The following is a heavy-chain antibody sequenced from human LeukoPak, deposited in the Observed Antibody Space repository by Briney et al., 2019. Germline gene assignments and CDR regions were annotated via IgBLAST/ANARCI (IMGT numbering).Heavy chain of an antibody. V-gene: IGHV4-34*01. CDR3: ARGRYSSGWYRRGWPVDY. J-gene: IGHJ4*02. D-gene: IGHD6-19*01. CDR1: GGSFSGYY. Sequence: SETLSLTCAVYGGSFSGYYWSWIRQPQGKGLEWIGEINHSGSTNYNPSLKSRVTISVDTSKNQFFLKLSSVTAADTAVYYCARGRYSSGWYRRGWPVDYGGQGTLVTVSS. CDR2: INHSGST.